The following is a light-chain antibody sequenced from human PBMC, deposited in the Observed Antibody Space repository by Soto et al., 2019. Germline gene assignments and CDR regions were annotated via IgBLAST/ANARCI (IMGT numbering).Light chain of an antibody. CDR3: QQGYSTPLT. J-gene: IGKJ1*01. CDR2: AAS. CDR1: QNIFTY. Sequence: DIQMTESPSSLSASLGDSVTITCRASQNIFTYLNWYQQKPGKAPKLLIYAASRLQGAVASTFPGTGSGTAFTLTIRSLQRDDVATYSCQQGYSTPLTFGQGTKVDIK. V-gene: IGKV1-39*01.